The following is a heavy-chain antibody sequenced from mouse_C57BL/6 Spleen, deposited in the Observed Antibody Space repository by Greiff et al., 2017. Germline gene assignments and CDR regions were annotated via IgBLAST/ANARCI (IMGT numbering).Heavy chain of an antibody. V-gene: IGHV1-50*01. J-gene: IGHJ2*01. D-gene: IGHD2-3*01. Sequence: QVQLQQPGAELVKPGASVKLSCKASGYTFTSYWMQWVKQRPGQGLEWIGEIDPSEYYNNYNQKVKGKATLTVDTSSSTDYMQLSSLTSEDSAVYYCARGGDGHYFDYWGTGTTLTVSS. CDR2: IDPSEYYN. CDR1: GYTFTSYW. CDR3: ARGGDGHYFDY.